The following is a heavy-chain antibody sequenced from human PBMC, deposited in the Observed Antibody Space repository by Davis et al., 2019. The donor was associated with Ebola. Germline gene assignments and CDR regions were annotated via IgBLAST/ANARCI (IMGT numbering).Heavy chain of an antibody. Sequence: GGSLRLSCAASGFTFSDYYMSWIRQAPGKGLEWVSYISSSGSTIYYADSVKGRFTISRDNAKNSLYLQMNSLRAEDTAVYYCARDQQLPPVHNYYGMDVWGKGTTVTVSS. D-gene: IGHD6-13*01. CDR1: GFTFSDYY. V-gene: IGHV3-11*01. CDR2: ISSSGSTI. J-gene: IGHJ6*04. CDR3: ARDQQLPPVHNYYGMDV.